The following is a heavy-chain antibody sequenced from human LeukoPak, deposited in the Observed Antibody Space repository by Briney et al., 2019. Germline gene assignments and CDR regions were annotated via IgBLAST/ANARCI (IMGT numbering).Heavy chain of an antibody. CDR2: FYSAGST. V-gene: IGHV3-53*01. Sequence: SGGSLRLSCAASGFTVSSNYLSWVRQAPGKGLEWVSVFYSAGSTYYAGSVKGRFTISRDNSKNTLYLQVNSLRAEDTAVYYCAREPPGGGFDYWGQGTLVTVSS. J-gene: IGHJ4*02. CDR1: GFTVSSNY. D-gene: IGHD3-16*01. CDR3: AREPPGGGFDY.